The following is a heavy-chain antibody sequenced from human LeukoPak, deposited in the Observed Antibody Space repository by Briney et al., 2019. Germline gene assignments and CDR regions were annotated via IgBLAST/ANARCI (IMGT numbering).Heavy chain of an antibody. CDR3: ARFRISRGEFEELLYYFDY. V-gene: IGHV4-30-2*02. Sequence: SQTLSLTCTVSGGSISSGGYYWSWVRQPPGKGLEWIGEIYHSGSTNYNPSLKSRVTISVDKSKNQFSLKLSSVTAADTAVYYCARFRISRGEFEELLYYFDYWGQGTLVTVSS. D-gene: IGHD3-10*01. J-gene: IGHJ4*02. CDR1: GGSISSGGYY. CDR2: IYHSGST.